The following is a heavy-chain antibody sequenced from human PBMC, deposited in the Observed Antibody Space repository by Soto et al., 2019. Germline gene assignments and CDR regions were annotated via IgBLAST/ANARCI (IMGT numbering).Heavy chain of an antibody. D-gene: IGHD7-27*01. V-gene: IGHV4-39*01. J-gene: IGHJ4*02. CDR1: GGSISSSSYY. CDR3: ARLPDWGLPGRFGRDY. Sequence: SETLSLTCTVSGGSISSSSYYWGWIRQPPGKGLEWIGSIYYSGSTYYNPSLKSRVTISVDTSKNQFSLKLSSVTAADTAVYYCARLPDWGLPGRFGRDYWGQGTLVTVSS. CDR2: IYYSGST.